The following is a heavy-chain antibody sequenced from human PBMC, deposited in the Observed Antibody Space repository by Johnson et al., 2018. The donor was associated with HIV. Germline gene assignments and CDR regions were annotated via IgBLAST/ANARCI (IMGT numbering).Heavy chain of an antibody. J-gene: IGHJ3*01. CDR1: GFTFSSYA. Sequence: VQLVESGGGVVQPGRSLRLSCAASGFTFSSYAMHWVRQAPGKGLEWVSGISWKGGSPGYADSVKGRFTISKDNAKNSLYLQMNSLRVDDTAVYYCTRDTPPRGELLSGAFDVWGQGTMVTVSS. CDR2: ISWKGGSP. CDR3: TRDTPPRGELLSGAFDV. V-gene: IGHV3-20*04. D-gene: IGHD1-26*01.